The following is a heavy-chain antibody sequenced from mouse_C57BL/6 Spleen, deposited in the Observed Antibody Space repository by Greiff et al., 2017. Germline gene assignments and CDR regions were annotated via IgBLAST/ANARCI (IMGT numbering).Heavy chain of an antibody. CDR3: ARWGTTVVAPFDY. CDR2: INPSSGYT. D-gene: IGHD1-1*01. CDR1: GYTFTSYT. V-gene: IGHV1-4*01. J-gene: IGHJ2*01. Sequence: VKLQQSGAELARPGASVKMSCKASGYTFTSYTMHWVKQRPGQGLEWIGYINPSSGYTKYNQKFKDKATLTADKSSSTAYMQLSSLTSEDSAVYFCARWGTTVVAPFDYWGQGTTLTVSS.